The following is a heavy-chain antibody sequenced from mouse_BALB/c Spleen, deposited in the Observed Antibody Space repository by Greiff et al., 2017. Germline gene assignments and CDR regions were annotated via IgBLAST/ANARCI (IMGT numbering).Heavy chain of an antibody. D-gene: IGHD2-14*01. CDR3: AREGYYRYDGTSAWYFDV. V-gene: IGHV1S137*01. CDR1: GYTFTDYA. Sequence: QVQLQQSGAELVRPGVSVKISCKGSGYTFTDYAMHWVKQSHAKSLEWIGVISTYYGDASYNQKFKGKATMTVDKSSSTAYMELARLTSEDSAIYYCAREGYYRYDGTSAWYFDVWGAGTTVTVSS. CDR2: ISTYYGDA. J-gene: IGHJ1*01.